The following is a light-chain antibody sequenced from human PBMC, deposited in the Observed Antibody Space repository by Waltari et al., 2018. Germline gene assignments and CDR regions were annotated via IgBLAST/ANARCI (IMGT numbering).Light chain of an antibody. V-gene: IGKV3-20*01. CDR3: QQFGGSPKYT. CDR2: GIS. CDR1: QIISNNY. Sequence: EIVLTQSPGTLSLSPGERATLSCRASQIISNNYLSWYQAKPGQAPRLLIYGISHRANGIPDRFSGGGSGTDFTLTISRLEPEDFAVYYCQQFGGSPKYTFGQGTKLEIK. J-gene: IGKJ2*01.